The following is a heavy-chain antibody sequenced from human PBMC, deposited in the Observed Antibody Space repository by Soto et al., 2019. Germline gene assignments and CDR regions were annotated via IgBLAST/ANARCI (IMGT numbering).Heavy chain of an antibody. CDR2: ISYDGSNK. CDR1: GFTFSSYA. J-gene: IGHJ5*02. CDR3: ASSTPVVTPLNH. V-gene: IGHV3-30-3*01. D-gene: IGHD2-21*02. Sequence: QVQLVESGGGVVQPGRSLRLSCAASGFTFSSYAMHWVRQAPGKGLEWVAVISYDGSNKYYADSVKGRFTISRDNSKNTLYLQMNSLRAEDTAVYYCASSTPVVTPLNHWGQGTLVTVSS.